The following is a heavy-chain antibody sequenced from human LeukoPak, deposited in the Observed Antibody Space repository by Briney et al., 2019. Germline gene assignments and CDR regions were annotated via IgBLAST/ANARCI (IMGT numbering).Heavy chain of an antibody. Sequence: ASVKVSCKASGYTFTSYGISWVRQARGQGLEGMGWISAYNGDTNYAQKLQGRVTMTTDTSTSTAYMELRSLRSDDTAVYYCARDLGTTVTTYYWGQGTLVTVSS. V-gene: IGHV1-18*01. CDR1: GYTFTSYG. CDR2: ISAYNGDT. CDR3: ARDLGTTVTTYY. J-gene: IGHJ4*02. D-gene: IGHD4-17*01.